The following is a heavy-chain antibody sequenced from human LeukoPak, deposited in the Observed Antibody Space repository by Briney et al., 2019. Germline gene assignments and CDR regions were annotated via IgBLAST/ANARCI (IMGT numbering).Heavy chain of an antibody. Sequence: GSLRLSCAASGFTFSSYAMSWVRQPPGKGLEWIGSIYYSGSTYYNPSLKSRVTISVDTSKNQFSLKLSSVTAADTAVYYCARQVGTAGQEYFDYWGQGTLVTVSS. CDR3: ARQVGTAGQEYFDY. J-gene: IGHJ4*02. D-gene: IGHD1-1*01. V-gene: IGHV4-39*01. CDR2: IYYSGST. CDR1: GFTFSSYA.